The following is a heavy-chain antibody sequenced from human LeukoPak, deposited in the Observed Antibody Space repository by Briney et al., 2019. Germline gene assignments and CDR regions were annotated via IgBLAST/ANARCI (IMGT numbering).Heavy chain of an antibody. J-gene: IGHJ4*02. CDR1: GFTFSSYA. CDR3: ARGLFRGFDWLRSFDY. Sequence: GGSLRLSCAASGFTFSSYAVHWVRQAPGKGLEWVAVISYDGSDKYYADSVKGRFTISRDNSQNTLYLQMNSLRAEDTAVYYCARGLFRGFDWLRSFDYWGQGTLVTVSS. D-gene: IGHD3-9*01. V-gene: IGHV3-30*04. CDR2: ISYDGSDK.